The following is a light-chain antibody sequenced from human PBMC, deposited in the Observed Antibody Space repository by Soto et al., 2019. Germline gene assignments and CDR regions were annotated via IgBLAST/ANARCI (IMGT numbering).Light chain of an antibody. J-gene: IGLJ1*01. CDR1: SSDVGGYNS. Sequence: QSVLTQPASVSGSPGQSITISCTGTSSDVGGYNSVSWYRQDPGKAPKLIIYDVTYRPSGVSNRFSGSKSGNTASLTISGLQSGDEADYHCSSFTSSITYVFGTGTKVTV. CDR2: DVT. CDR3: SSFTSSITYV. V-gene: IGLV2-14*01.